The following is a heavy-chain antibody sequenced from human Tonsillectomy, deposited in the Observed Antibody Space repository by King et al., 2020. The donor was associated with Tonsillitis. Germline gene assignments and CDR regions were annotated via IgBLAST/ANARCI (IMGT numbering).Heavy chain of an antibody. D-gene: IGHD3-22*01. Sequence: VQLQESGPGLVKPSETLSLTCTVSGGSINSYFWSWIRQPPGKGLEWFGYIFSSGGTNYNPSLKSRVTISVDTSKIQFSLKLTSVTAADTAVYYCARGNYFDSSGFPNWYFDLWGRGTLVTVSS. CDR1: GGSINSYF. V-gene: IGHV4-59*01. J-gene: IGHJ2*01. CDR3: ARGNYFDSSGFPNWYFDL. CDR2: IFSSGGT.